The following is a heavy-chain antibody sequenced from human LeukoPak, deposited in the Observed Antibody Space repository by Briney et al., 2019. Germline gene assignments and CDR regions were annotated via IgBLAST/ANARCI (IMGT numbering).Heavy chain of an antibody. Sequence: GASVKVSCKASRYIFTSYYIHWVRQAPGQGLEWMGWINPNNGGTKFAQKFQGRVTMTSDTSISTAYMELSRLRSDDTAMYYCARDRGSSWFADYWGQGTLATVSS. J-gene: IGHJ4*02. CDR3: ARDRGSSWFADY. D-gene: IGHD6-13*01. CDR2: INPNNGGT. CDR1: RYIFTSYY. V-gene: IGHV1-2*02.